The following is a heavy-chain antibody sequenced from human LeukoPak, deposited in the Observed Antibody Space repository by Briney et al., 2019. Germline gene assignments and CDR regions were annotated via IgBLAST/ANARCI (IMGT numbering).Heavy chain of an antibody. CDR2: IRYDGSNE. CDR1: GFSFSSYG. V-gene: IGHV3-30*02. D-gene: IGHD5-18*01. CDR3: AKLLTGGYSYGQNDC. J-gene: IGHJ4*02. Sequence: GGSLRLSCAASGFSFSSYGMHWVRQAPGKGLGWVAFIRYDGSNEYYADSVKGRFTISRDNSKNTLYLQMNSLRAEDTAVYYCAKLLTGGYSYGQNDCWGQGTLVTVSS.